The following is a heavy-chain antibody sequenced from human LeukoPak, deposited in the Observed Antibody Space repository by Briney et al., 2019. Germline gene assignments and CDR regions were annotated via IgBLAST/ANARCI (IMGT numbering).Heavy chain of an antibody. CDR1: GFTFSSYD. V-gene: IGHV3-13*01. Sequence: GGSLRLSCAASGFTFSSYDMHWVRQATGKGLEWVSGIGTAGDIYYPGSVKGRFTISRDNAKNSLYLQMNSLRAEDTAVYYCARCSFGVFDYWGQGTLVTVSS. J-gene: IGHJ4*02. CDR3: ARCSFGVFDY. D-gene: IGHD3-10*01. CDR2: IGTAGDI.